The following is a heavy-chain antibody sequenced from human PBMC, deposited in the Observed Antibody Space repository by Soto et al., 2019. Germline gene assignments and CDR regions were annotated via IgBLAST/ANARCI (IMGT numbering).Heavy chain of an antibody. CDR3: ARGKNLFDR. CDR1: GASITSAY. V-gene: IGHV4-59*08. Sequence: QVQLQESGPGLVKPSETLSLTCSVSGASITSAYWYWIRKPPGKGLEWVGYIYYIGSTNYSPSLKIRVAMSLDTSNNQSALDLRFVTVGDTAVYSCARGKNLFDRWGQGTLVTVSS. J-gene: IGHJ5*02. CDR2: IYYIGST.